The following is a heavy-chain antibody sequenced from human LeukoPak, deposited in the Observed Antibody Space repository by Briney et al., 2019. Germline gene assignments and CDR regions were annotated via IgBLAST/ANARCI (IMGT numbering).Heavy chain of an antibody. V-gene: IGHV3-48*03. D-gene: IGHD5-12*01. J-gene: IGHJ4*02. CDR3: ASDIVATSGDF. CDR2: ISHTGSLI. CDR1: GFTSPPSE. Sequence: GGSLRLSCAASGFTSPPSELNWVRQAPGKGLEWISYISHTGSLIYYADSVKGRFTISRDNAKNALFLRMSSLRVEDTATYYCASDIVATSGDFWGQGTLVSVSS.